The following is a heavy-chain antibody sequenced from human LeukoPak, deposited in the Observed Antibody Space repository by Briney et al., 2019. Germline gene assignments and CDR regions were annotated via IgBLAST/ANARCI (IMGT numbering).Heavy chain of an antibody. J-gene: IGHJ3*01. Sequence: GGSLRLSCAASGFTFSTYWMHWVRQDPGKGLVWVSRIKTDGSNTYYADSVKGRFTISRDNAKNTLYLQMNSLRAEDTAVYYCARESYCSGGSCYSGRAFDVWGQGTMVTVSS. CDR1: GFTFSTYW. V-gene: IGHV3-74*01. D-gene: IGHD2-15*01. CDR2: IKTDGSNT. CDR3: ARESYCSGGSCYSGRAFDV.